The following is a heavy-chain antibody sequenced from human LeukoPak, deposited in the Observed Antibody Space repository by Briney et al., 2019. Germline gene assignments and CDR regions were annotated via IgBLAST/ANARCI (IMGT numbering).Heavy chain of an antibody. Sequence: SETLSLTCAVYGGSFSGYYWSWIRQPPGKGLEWIGEINHSGSTNYNPSLKSRVTISVDTSKNQFSLKLSSVTAADTAVYYCARLGAAYGSGSFTLASYYMDVWGKGTTVTISS. D-gene: IGHD3-10*01. CDR3: ARLGAAYGSGSFTLASYYMDV. J-gene: IGHJ6*03. CDR2: INHSGST. CDR1: GGSFSGYY. V-gene: IGHV4-34*01.